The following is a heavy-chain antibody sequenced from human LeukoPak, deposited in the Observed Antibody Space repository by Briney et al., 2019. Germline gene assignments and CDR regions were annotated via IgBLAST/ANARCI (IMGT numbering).Heavy chain of an antibody. CDR2: IYPGDSDT. CDR3: ARSQYDILTGYPEAFDI. CDR1: GYRFATYW. J-gene: IGHJ3*02. Sequence: GESLKISCKGSGYRFATYWIGWVRQRPGKGLEWMGIIYPGDSDTRYSPSFQGQVTISADRSITTTYLQWGSLRALDTAIYYCARSQYDILTGYPEAFDIWGQGTMVTVSS. D-gene: IGHD3-9*01. V-gene: IGHV5-51*01.